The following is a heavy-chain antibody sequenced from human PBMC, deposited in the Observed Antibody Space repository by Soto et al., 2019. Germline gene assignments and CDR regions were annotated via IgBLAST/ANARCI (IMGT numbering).Heavy chain of an antibody. CDR1: GGSISSYY. V-gene: IGHV4-59*01. J-gene: IGHJ4*02. CDR3: ARGVGSSWYRIPDY. CDR2: IYYSGST. Sequence: QVQLQESGPGLVKPSETLSLTCTVSGGSISSYYWSWIRQPPGKGLEWIGYIYYSGSTNYNHSLKSRVTISVDTSKNQFSLKLSSVTAADTAVYYCARGVGSSWYRIPDYWGQGTLVTVSS. D-gene: IGHD6-13*01.